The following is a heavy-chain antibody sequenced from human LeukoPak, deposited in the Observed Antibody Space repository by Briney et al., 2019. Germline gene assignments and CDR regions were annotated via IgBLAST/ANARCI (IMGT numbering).Heavy chain of an antibody. V-gene: IGHV3-48*02. CDR3: SRESRSSSDY. CDR2: ISNSGGTI. CDR1: GFTFSRYS. Sequence: GGSVRLSCAASGFTFSRYSMNWVRQAPGKGLEWVSYISNSGGTIYYADSVKGRFTISRDNAKNSLYLQMNSLRDEDTAVYYCSRESRSSSDYWGQGTLVTVSS. J-gene: IGHJ4*02. D-gene: IGHD6-13*01.